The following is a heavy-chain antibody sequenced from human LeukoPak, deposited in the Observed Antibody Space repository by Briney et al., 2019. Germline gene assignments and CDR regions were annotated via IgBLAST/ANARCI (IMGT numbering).Heavy chain of an antibody. Sequence: PGGSLRLSCAASGFTFSSYWIHWVRQVPGKGLVWVSRIKDGGTTTDYADSVKGRFTISRDNAKNSLYLQMNSLRADDTAVYYCARDLGYSSGWPLLYWGQGTLVTVSS. J-gene: IGHJ4*02. V-gene: IGHV3-74*01. CDR3: ARDLGYSSGWPLLY. CDR2: IKDGGTTT. D-gene: IGHD6-19*01. CDR1: GFTFSSYW.